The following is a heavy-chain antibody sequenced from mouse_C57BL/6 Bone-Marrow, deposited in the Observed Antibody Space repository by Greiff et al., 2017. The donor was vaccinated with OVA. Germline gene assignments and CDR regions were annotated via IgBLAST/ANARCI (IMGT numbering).Heavy chain of an antibody. CDR2: INPNNGGT. V-gene: IGHV1-18*01. CDR3: ARKEMTGDSYWYFDV. D-gene: IGHD1-2*01. Sequence: VQLQQSGPELVKPGASVKMPCKASGYTFTDYNMDWVKQSHGKSLEWIGDINPNNGGTIYNQKFKGKATLTVDKSSSTAYMELRSLKSEDTAVYEWARKEMTGDSYWYFDVGGIGTTVTVSS. J-gene: IGHJ1*03. CDR1: GYTFTDYN.